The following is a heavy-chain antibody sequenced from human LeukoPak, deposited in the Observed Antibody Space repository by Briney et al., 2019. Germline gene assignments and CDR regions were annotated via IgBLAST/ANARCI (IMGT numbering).Heavy chain of an antibody. CDR2: INPQNGNT. V-gene: IGHV1-18*04. CDR3: ARACTTFITQWCFSDF. Sequence: ASVKVSCKASVYSFTTYFITWVLQAPGQGPEWLAWINPQNGNTNFAQRFQGRVTMTTDTSTNPAYMELRSLTSDDTAVYYCARACTTFITQWCFSDFWGQGTLVTVSS. J-gene: IGHJ4*02. CDR1: VYSFTTYF. D-gene: IGHD2/OR15-2a*01.